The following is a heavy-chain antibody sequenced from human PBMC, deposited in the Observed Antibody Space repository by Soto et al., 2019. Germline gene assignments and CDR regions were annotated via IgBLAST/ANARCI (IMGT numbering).Heavy chain of an antibody. CDR1: GFTFSDYY. V-gene: IGHV3-11*04. CDR3: ARDTAYVLRYPSGGP. CDR2: ISSSSTI. Sequence: GGSLRLSCAASGFTFSDYYMNWVRQAPGKGLEWVSSISSSSTIYYADSVKGRFTISRDNAKNSLYLQMNSLRAEDTAMCYCARDTAYVLRYPSGGPWVQGTLVTVSS. D-gene: IGHD3-9*01. J-gene: IGHJ5*02.